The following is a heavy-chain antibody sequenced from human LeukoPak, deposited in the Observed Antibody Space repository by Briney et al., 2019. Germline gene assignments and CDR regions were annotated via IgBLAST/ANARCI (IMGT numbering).Heavy chain of an antibody. V-gene: IGHV3-7*01. CDR2: IKQDGSQK. Sequence: GGSLRLSCAASGFTFNNYWMTWVRQAPGKGLEWVANIKQDGSQKYYVDSVKGRFTISRDNAKNSLYLQMNSLRAEDTAVYYCARALDSLYSSGWPSAGYWGQGTLVTVSS. CDR3: ARALDSLYSSGWPSAGY. J-gene: IGHJ4*02. CDR1: GFTFNNYW. D-gene: IGHD6-19*01.